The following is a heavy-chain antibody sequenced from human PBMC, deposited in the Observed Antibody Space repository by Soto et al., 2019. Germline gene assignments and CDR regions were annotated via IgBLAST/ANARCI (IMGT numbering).Heavy chain of an antibody. Sequence: KASETLSLTCTVSGGSISSSSYYWGWIRQPPGKGLEWIGSIYYSGSTYYNPSLKSRVTISVDTSKNQFSLKLSSVTAADTAVYYCASQKLKITMVRGVIIYPYYYGMDVWGQGTTVTVSS. J-gene: IGHJ6*02. D-gene: IGHD3-10*01. V-gene: IGHV4-39*01. CDR2: IYYSGST. CDR3: ASQKLKITMVRGVIIYPYYYGMDV. CDR1: GGSISSSSYY.